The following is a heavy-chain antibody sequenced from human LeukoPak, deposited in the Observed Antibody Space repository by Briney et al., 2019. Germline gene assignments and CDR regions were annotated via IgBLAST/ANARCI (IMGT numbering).Heavy chain of an antibody. J-gene: IGHJ3*02. CDR3: ARRREGVTDAFDI. D-gene: IGHD3-10*01. Sequence: SETLSLTCTVSGGSISSSSYYWGWIRQPPGKGLEWIGNIYYSGRTYYNPSLRSRVTISVDTSKNQFSLKLSSVTAADTAVYYCARRREGVTDAFDIWGQGTMVTVSS. CDR2: IYYSGRT. CDR1: GGSISSSSYY. V-gene: IGHV4-39*01.